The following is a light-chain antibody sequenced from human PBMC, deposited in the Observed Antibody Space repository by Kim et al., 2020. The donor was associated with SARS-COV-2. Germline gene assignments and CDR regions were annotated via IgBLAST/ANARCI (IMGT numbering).Light chain of an antibody. Sequence: DIQMTQSPSTLSASVGDRVTITCRASQSIDIWLAWYQQKPGKVPKLLIYKASTLESGIPSRFSGSGSGTEFTLTISSLQPDDFATYYCQQYKSASAFGQGTRVEIK. CDR2: KAS. J-gene: IGKJ1*01. CDR1: QSIDIW. CDR3: QQYKSASA. V-gene: IGKV1-5*03.